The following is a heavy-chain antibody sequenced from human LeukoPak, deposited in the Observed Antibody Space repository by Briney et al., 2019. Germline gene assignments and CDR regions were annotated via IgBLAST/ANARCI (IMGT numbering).Heavy chain of an antibody. CDR2: ISTTNSYT. V-gene: IGHV3-11*05. J-gene: IGHJ4*02. Sequence: GGSLRLSCAASGFTFSDYYMTWIRQAPGKGLEWVSYISTTNSYTNYADSVRGRFTISRDNAKNSLYLQMNSLRAEDTAVYYCAREDRDGYNFDYWGQGTLVTVSS. CDR3: AREDRDGYNFDY. D-gene: IGHD5-24*01. CDR1: GFTFSDYY.